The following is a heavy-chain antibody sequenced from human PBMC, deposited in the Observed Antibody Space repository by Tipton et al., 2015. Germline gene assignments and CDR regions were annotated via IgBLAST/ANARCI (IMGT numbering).Heavy chain of an antibody. V-gene: IGHV3-30*03. J-gene: IGHJ4*02. CDR2: ISYDGSTK. CDR1: GFTFSSYA. Sequence: RSLRLSCAASGFTFSSYAMTWVRQAPGKGLEWVALISYDGSTKYSSDSVKGRFTISRDNSKNTMYLQMNSLRAEDTAVYYCARVPFDYFDYWGQGILVTVSS. CDR3: ARVPFDYFDY.